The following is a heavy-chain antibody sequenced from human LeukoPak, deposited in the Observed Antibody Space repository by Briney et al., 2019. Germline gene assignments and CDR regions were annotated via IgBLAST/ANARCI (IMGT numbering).Heavy chain of an antibody. D-gene: IGHD3-10*01. CDR2: INYRGST. J-gene: IGHJ4*02. V-gene: IGHV4-39*01. CDR1: GGSISSSSYS. CDR3: ARPGSSFGWYYFDF. Sequence: PSENLSRTCTVAGGSISSSSYSWGWIRQTPGKGLKWIGSINYRGSTYYNPSLKSRVTISVDTSKNQVSLKLTSVTAADTAVYYCARPGSSFGWYYFDFWGQGTLVTVSS.